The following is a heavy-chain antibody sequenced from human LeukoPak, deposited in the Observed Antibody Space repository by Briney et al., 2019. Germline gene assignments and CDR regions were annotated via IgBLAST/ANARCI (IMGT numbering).Heavy chain of an antibody. CDR1: GYTFTGYY. CDR2: INPNSGGT. V-gene: IGHV1-2*02. J-gene: IGHJ4*02. Sequence: ASVKVSCKASGYTFTGYYMHWVRQAPGQGLEWMGWINPNSGGTNYAQKFQGRVTMTRDTSISTAYMELSRLRSDGTAVYYCARDSRLRTTGTTLFDYWGQGTLVTVSS. CDR3: ARDSRLRTTGTTLFDY. D-gene: IGHD1-1*01.